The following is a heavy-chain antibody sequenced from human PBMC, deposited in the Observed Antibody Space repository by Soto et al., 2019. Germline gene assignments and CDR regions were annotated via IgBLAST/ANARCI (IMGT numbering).Heavy chain of an antibody. V-gene: IGHV4-34*01. Sequence: PSETLSLTCAVYGGSFSDYYWNWIRQPPGKGLEWIGEINHSGGTNYNPSLKSRVTISVDTSKNQFSLKLSSVTAADTAVYYCATGDRIAAAGPVGVDVWGQGTTVT. CDR1: GGSFSDYY. CDR2: INHSGGT. CDR3: ATGDRIAAAGPVGVDV. D-gene: IGHD6-13*01. J-gene: IGHJ6*02.